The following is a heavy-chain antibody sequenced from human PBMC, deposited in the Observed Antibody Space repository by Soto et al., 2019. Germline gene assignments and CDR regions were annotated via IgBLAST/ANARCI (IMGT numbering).Heavy chain of an antibody. V-gene: IGHV4-59*08. CDR3: ARLFRDVYNAVEY. CDR1: AGSISSYH. D-gene: IGHD3-3*01. CDR2: TSNSAPT. Sequence: PSETLSLTCTVSAGSISSYHWSWIRLSPGKGLEWIAYTSNSAPTIYNPSLKSRVTISADTSKNQFSLRLSSVTAADTAVYFCARLFRDVYNAVEYWGQGALVTVSS. J-gene: IGHJ4*02.